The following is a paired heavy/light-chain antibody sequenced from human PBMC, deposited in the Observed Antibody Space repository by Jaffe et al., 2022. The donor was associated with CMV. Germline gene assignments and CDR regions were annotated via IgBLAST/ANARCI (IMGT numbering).Heavy chain of an antibody. V-gene: IGHV3-23*04. Sequence: EVLLVDSGGGSVQPGGSLRLSCAASGLTFSNYAMSWVRQGPGKGLEWVVGISNSGRDTNYADSVKGRFIISRDNSKNTVYLQMDSLRVEDTALYYCASNSLGELHYWGQGTLVTVSS. J-gene: IGHJ4*02. CDR3: ASNSLGELHY. CDR2: ISNSGRDT. CDR1: GLTFSNYA. D-gene: IGHD3-16*01.
Light chain of an antibody. V-gene: IGKV1-39*01. J-gene: IGKJ3*01. CDR3: QQTNSFPPT. CDR2: GAS. CDR1: QSISYY. Sequence: DIQMTQSPSSLSASVGDRVTITCRASQSISYYLNWYLQKPGKAPKLLIYGASGLQSGVPSRFIGSGSGTDFSLTISSLQPEDFATYYCQQTNSFPPTFGPGTTVDVK.